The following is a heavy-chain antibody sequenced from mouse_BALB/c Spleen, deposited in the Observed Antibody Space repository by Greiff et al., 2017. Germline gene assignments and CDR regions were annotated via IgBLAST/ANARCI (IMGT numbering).Heavy chain of an antibody. D-gene: IGHD1-1*01. CDR1: GYTFTGYY. CDR3: TGDYYGSSPFAY. J-gene: IGHJ3*01. CDR2: INPSNGGT. V-gene: IGHV1S81*02. Sequence: QVQLQQSGAELVKPGASVKLSCKASGYTFTGYYMYWVKQRPGQGLEWIGEINPSNGGTNFNEKFKSKATLTVDKSSSTAYMQLSSLTSEDSAVYYCTGDYYGSSPFAYWGQGTLVTVSA.